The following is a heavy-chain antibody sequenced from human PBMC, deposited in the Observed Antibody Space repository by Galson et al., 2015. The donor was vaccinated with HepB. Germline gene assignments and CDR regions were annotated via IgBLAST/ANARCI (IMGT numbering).Heavy chain of an antibody. Sequence: SVKVSCKASGYTFTSYYMHWVRQAPGQGLEWMGWINPNSGGTNYAQKFQGWVTMTRDTSISTAYMELSRPRSDDTAVYYCARDLADSSIAVAGRYYYYYGMDVWGQGTTVTVSS. J-gene: IGHJ6*02. CDR2: INPNSGGT. V-gene: IGHV1-2*04. CDR1: GYTFTSYY. CDR3: ARDLADSSIAVAGRYYYYYGMDV. D-gene: IGHD6-19*01.